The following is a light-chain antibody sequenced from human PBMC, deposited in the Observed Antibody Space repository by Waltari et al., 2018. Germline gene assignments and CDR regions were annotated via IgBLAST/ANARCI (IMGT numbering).Light chain of an antibody. J-gene: IGKJ2*01. CDR2: AAS. CDR3: QQSYSDPRYT. CDR1: QSIFSY. Sequence: DIQMTQSPSSLSAFVGDRVTITCRASQSIFSYVKWYQQKAGKAPKLLIYAASSLQSGVPLRFSGSGSGTDFTLTISSLQPEDFATYYCQQSYSDPRYTFGQGTKVEIK. V-gene: IGKV1-39*01.